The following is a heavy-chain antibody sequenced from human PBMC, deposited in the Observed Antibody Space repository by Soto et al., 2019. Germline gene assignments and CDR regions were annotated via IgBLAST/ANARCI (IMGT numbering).Heavy chain of an antibody. Sequence: PGGSLRLSCAASGFTFSSYGMHWVRQAPGKGLEWVAVIWYDGSNKYYADSVKGRFTISRDNSKNTLYLQMNSLGAEDTAVYYCARDWRRMIVGATQAFDIWGQGTMVTVSS. D-gene: IGHD1-26*01. CDR3: ARDWRRMIVGATQAFDI. CDR1: GFTFSSYG. J-gene: IGHJ3*02. V-gene: IGHV3-33*01. CDR2: IWYDGSNK.